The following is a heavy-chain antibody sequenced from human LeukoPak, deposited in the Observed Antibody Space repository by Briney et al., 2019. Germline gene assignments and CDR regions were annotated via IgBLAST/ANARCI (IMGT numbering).Heavy chain of an antibody. D-gene: IGHD2-2*01. Sequence: SETLSLTCTVSGGSISSYYWSWIRQPPGKGLEWIGYIYYSGSTNYNPSLKSRVAISVDTSKNQFSLKLSSVTAADTAVYYCARDRFTRGLGPWGQGTLVTVSS. V-gene: IGHV4-59*01. J-gene: IGHJ5*02. CDR2: IYYSGST. CDR1: GGSISSYY. CDR3: ARDRFTRGLGP.